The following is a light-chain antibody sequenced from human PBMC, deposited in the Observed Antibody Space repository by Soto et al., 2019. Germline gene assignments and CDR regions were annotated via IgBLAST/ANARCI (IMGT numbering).Light chain of an antibody. J-gene: IGKJ5*01. CDR1: QSISSL. Sequence: EIVLTQSPATLSVSQGEDATLSCRASQSISSLLAWYQQKPGQAPRLLIYRASSRAAGLPDRFSGSGSGTDFTLTISSLQSEDFGVYYCQQYWKWPITFGQGTRLEIK. CDR3: QQYWKWPIT. CDR2: RAS. V-gene: IGKV3-15*01.